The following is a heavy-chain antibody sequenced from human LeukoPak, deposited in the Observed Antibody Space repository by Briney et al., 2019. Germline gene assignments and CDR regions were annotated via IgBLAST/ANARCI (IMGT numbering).Heavy chain of an antibody. D-gene: IGHD1-26*01. J-gene: IGHJ3*02. CDR2: IYHSGST. CDR3: ARDLASWELGAFDI. CDR1: GYSISSGYY. Sequence: KPSETLSLTCTVSGYSISSGYYWGWIRQPPGKGLEWIGSIYHSGSTYYNPSLKSRVTISVDTSKNQFSLKLSSVTAADTAVYYCARDLASWELGAFDIWGQGTMVTVSS. V-gene: IGHV4-38-2*02.